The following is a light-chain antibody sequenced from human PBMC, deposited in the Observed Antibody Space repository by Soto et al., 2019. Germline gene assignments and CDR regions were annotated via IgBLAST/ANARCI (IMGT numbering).Light chain of an antibody. J-gene: IGKJ1*01. CDR1: QSVSNNY. Sequence: EIVLTQSPGTLSLSPGARAPLSCRASQSVSNNYLAWYQQKPGQAPRLLIYAASSRATGIPDRFSASGSGTDFTLTISSLQSEDFAVYYCQQYNNWPPTFGQGTKVDIK. CDR3: QQYNNWPPT. V-gene: IGKV3-20*01. CDR2: AAS.